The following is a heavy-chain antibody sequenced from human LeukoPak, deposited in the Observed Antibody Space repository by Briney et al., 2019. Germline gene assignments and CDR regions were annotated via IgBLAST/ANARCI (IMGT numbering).Heavy chain of an antibody. V-gene: IGHV3-48*01. D-gene: IGHD2-15*01. J-gene: IGHJ4*02. CDR3: AREFSRPDCSGGSCYEMVDS. CDR1: GLTFSTYS. CDR2: ISSSSSTK. Sequence: PGGSLRLSCAASGLTFSTYSMNWVRQAPGKGLEWVSYISSSSSTKYYADSVKGRFTISRDNAKNSLYLQMNSLRAEDTAVYYCAREFSRPDCSGGSCYEMVDSWGPGTLVTVSS.